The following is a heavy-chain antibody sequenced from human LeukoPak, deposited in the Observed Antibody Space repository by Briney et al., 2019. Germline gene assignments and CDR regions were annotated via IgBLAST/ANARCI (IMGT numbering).Heavy chain of an antibody. CDR1: GYTFTSYD. CDR3: GRHLGHYYGSGSYYNGQGPYYFDY. CDR2: MNPNSGNT. Sequence: ASVKVSCKASGYTFTSYDINWVRQATGQGLEWMGWMNPNSGNTGYAQKFQGRVTMTRNTSISTAYMELSSLRSEDTAVYYCGRHLGHYYGSGSYYNGQGPYYFDYWGQGTLVTVSS. D-gene: IGHD3-10*01. V-gene: IGHV1-8*01. J-gene: IGHJ4*02.